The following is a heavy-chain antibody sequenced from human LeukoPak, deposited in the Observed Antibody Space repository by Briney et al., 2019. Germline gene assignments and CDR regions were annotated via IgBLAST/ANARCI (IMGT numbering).Heavy chain of an antibody. CDR3: AIHPYYYGPYSDY. J-gene: IGHJ4*02. Sequence: GGSLRLSCAASGFTFSTYGMTWVRQAPGKGLEWVSAISGSSGSTYYADSVRGRFTISRDDFSNTLYLQMISLRAEDTAVYYCAIHPYYYGPYSDYWGQGTLVTASS. CDR1: GFTFSTYG. V-gene: IGHV3-23*01. CDR2: ISGSSGST. D-gene: IGHD3-10*01.